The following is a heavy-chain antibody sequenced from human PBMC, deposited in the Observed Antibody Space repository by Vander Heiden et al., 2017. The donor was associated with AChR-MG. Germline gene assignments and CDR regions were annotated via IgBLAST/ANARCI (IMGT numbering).Heavy chain of an antibody. CDR2: ISWNSGSI. Sequence: EVQLVESGGDLVQPGRSLRLSCAASGFTFDDYAMHWVRQAPGKGLEWVSGISWNSGSIGYADSVKGRFTISRDNAKNSLYLQMNSLRAEDTALYYCAKDIGSGYYQFDYWGQGTLVTVSS. D-gene: IGHD3-22*01. J-gene: IGHJ4*02. CDR1: GFTFDDYA. V-gene: IGHV3-9*01. CDR3: AKDIGSGYYQFDY.